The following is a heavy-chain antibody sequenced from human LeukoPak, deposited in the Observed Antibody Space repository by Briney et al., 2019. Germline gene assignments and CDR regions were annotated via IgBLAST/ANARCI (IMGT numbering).Heavy chain of an antibody. CDR2: ISYDGSNK. D-gene: IGHD5-12*01. Sequence: GGSLRLSCAASGFTFSSYGMHWVRQAPGKGLEWVAVISYDGSNKYYADSVKGRFTISRDNSKNTLYLQMNSLRAEDTAVYYCAEDMGRVATIRSAFDIWGQGTMVTVSS. J-gene: IGHJ3*02. CDR1: GFTFSSYG. CDR3: AEDMGRVATIRSAFDI. V-gene: IGHV3-30*18.